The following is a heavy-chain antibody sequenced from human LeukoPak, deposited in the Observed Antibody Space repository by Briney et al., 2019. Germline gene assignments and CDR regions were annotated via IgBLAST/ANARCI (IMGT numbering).Heavy chain of an antibody. Sequence: SEPLSLPFAVYGGSFSCYYWSWIRPPPGKGLEWIGAINHSGSTNYNPSLKSRVTISVDTSKNQFSLKLSSVTAADTAVYYCARGYYDSSGYYPNTYYYYYYMDVWGKGTTVTVSS. D-gene: IGHD3-22*01. V-gene: IGHV4-34*01. CDR2: INHSGST. J-gene: IGHJ6*03. CDR1: GGSFSCYY. CDR3: ARGYYDSSGYYPNTYYYYYYMDV.